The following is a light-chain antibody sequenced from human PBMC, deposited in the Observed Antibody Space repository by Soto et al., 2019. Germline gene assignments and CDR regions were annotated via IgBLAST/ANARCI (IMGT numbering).Light chain of an antibody. CDR1: QSLNSN. Sequence: ETVMTQSPATLSVSPGERATLSCRASQSLNSNLAWYQQKPGQAPRLLIDGASDRATGIPDRFSGSGYGTEFTLTISGLQPEDAGIYYCQNYKSLSRRFGRAFGQGTKVEIK. V-gene: IGKV3-15*01. J-gene: IGKJ1*01. CDR3: QNYKSLSRRFGRA. CDR2: GAS.